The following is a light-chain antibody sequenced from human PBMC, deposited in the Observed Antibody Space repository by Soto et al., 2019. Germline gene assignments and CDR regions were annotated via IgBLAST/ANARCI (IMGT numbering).Light chain of an antibody. Sequence: QSALTQPASVSGSPGQSITISCTGTSSDVGGYNYVSWYQEYPGKAPKLMIYDVSNRPSGVCDRFSGSKSGNTASLTISGLQAEDEADYYCSSYTSSSTRVVFGGGTKVTVL. CDR3: SSYTSSSTRVV. CDR1: SSDVGGYNY. V-gene: IGLV2-14*01. J-gene: IGLJ2*01. CDR2: DVS.